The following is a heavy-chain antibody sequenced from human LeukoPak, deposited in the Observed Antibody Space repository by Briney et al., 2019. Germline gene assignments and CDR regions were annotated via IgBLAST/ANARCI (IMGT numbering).Heavy chain of an antibody. CDR1: GGTFSSYT. J-gene: IGHJ4*02. D-gene: IGHD2-2*01. V-gene: IGHV1-69*02. Sequence: SVKVSCKASGGTFSSYTISWVRQAPGQGLEWMGRIIPILGIANYAQKFQGRVTITADKSTSTAYMELSSLRSEDTAVYYCASYQSSTNFDYWGQGTLITVSS. CDR2: IIPILGIA. CDR3: ASYQSSTNFDY.